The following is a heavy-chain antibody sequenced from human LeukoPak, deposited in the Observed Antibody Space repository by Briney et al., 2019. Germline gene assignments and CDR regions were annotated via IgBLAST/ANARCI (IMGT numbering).Heavy chain of an antibody. CDR1: GGSFSGYY. J-gene: IGHJ4*02. CDR2: INHSGST. V-gene: IGHV4-34*01. Sequence: SETLSLTCAVYGGSFSGYYWSWIRQPPGKGLEWIGEINHSGSTNYNPSLKSRVTISVDTSKNQFSLKLSSVTAADTAVYYCARVLCGGDCYTADYWGQGTLVTVSS. D-gene: IGHD2-21*02. CDR3: ARVLCGGDCYTADY.